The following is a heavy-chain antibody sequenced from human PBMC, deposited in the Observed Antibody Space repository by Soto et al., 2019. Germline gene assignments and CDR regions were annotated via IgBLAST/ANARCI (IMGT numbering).Heavy chain of an antibody. CDR2: INTYNGNT. CDR3: ARGVGSGSYYNQYNWFDP. Sequence: ASVNVYCKASAYTFTKYGISWLRQAPGQGLEWMGWINTYNGNTNYAQKLQGRVTMTTDTSTNTAYMELRSLRSDDTAVYYFARGVGSGSYYNQYNWFDPWGQGTLVTVSS. V-gene: IGHV1-18*01. J-gene: IGHJ5*02. CDR1: AYTFTKYG. D-gene: IGHD3-10*01.